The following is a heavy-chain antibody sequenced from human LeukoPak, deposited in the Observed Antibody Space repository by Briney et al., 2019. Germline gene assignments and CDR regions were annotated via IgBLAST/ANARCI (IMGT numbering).Heavy chain of an antibody. V-gene: IGHV3-23*01. CDR2: ITGSGDST. CDR3: AKGPWDSSGYHYYCYYMDV. D-gene: IGHD3-22*01. Sequence: GTLSLTCAVSGGSISSTNWWSWVRQPPGKGLEWVSAITGSGDSTYYADSVKGRFTISRDNSKNTLYLQMNSLRAEDTAVYYCAKGPWDSSGYHYYCYYMDVWGKGTTVTVSS. CDR1: GGSISSTN. J-gene: IGHJ6*03.